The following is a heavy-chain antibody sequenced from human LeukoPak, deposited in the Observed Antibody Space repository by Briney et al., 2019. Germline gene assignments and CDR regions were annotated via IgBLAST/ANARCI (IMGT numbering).Heavy chain of an antibody. CDR1: GGSISRYY. D-gene: IGHD3-9*01. CDR2: IYYSGST. V-gene: IGHV4-59*01. CDR3: ARSLMYYDILTGYSPQNFDY. Sequence: PSETLSLTCSVSGGSISRYYWSWIRQPPGKGLEWIGCIYYSGSTNYNPSLKSRVTISVDTSKNQFSLRLSSVTAADTAVYYCARSLMYYDILTGYSPQNFDYWGQGTLVTVPS. J-gene: IGHJ4*02.